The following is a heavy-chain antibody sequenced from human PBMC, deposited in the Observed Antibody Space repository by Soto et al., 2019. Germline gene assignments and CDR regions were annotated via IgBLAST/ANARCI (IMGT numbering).Heavy chain of an antibody. V-gene: IGHV5-51*01. CDR2: IYPGDSDT. CDR1: GYSFTSYW. D-gene: IGHD2-2*01. Sequence: GDSLKISCKGSGYSFTSYWIGWVRQMPGKGLEWMGIIYPGDSDTRYSPSFQGQVTISADKSISTAYLQWSSLKASDTAMYYCARHYCSSTSCYPVYYYYYGMDVWGQGTTVTVSS. J-gene: IGHJ6*02. CDR3: ARHYCSSTSCYPVYYYYYGMDV.